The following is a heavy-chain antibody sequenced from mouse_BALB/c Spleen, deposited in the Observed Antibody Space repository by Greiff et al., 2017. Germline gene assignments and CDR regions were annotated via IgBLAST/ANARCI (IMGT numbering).Heavy chain of an antibody. CDR2: IRNKANGYTT. Sequence: VQLKESGGGLVQPGGSLRLSCATSGFTFTDYYMSWVRQPPGKALEWLGLIRNKANGYTTDYSASVKGRFTISRDNSQSILYLQMNTLRAEYSATYYLARDGPLGAMDYWGQGTSVTVSS. CDR3: ARDGPLGAMDY. D-gene: IGHD3-3*01. J-gene: IGHJ4*01. V-gene: IGHV7-3*02. CDR1: GFTFTDYY.